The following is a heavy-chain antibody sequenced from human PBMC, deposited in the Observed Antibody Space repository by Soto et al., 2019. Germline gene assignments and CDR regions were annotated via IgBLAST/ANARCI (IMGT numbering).Heavy chain of an antibody. Sequence: QVHLQESGPGLVQPSETLSLTCTVSGITTTLYYWNWMRQSPGRGLEWIGSISYTGSTSYNPSLKGRVTVSRDTSKSPFSLKLSSVTAADTAIYYCAKEHWGSFDFWGQGALVTVSS. D-gene: IGHD7-27*01. CDR3: AKEHWGSFDF. CDR1: GITTTLYY. CDR2: ISYTGST. J-gene: IGHJ4*02. V-gene: IGHV4-59*01.